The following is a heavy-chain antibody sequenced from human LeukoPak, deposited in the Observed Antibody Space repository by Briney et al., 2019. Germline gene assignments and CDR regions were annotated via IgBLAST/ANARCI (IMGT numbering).Heavy chain of an antibody. CDR1: GFTFSSYA. Sequence: PGGSLRLSCAASGFTFSSYAMHWVRQAPGKGLEGVAVISYDGRNKYYADSVKGRFTISRDNSKNTMYLQMNSLRAEDMAVYYCARDITNGVMDYYYGMDVWGQGTTVTVSS. CDR3: ARDITNGVMDYYYGMDV. D-gene: IGHD2-8*01. J-gene: IGHJ6*02. V-gene: IGHV3-30*04. CDR2: ISYDGRNK.